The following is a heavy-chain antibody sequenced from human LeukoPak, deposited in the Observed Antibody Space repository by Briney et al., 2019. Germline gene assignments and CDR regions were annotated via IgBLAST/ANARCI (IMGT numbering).Heavy chain of an antibody. CDR3: ARRYSSSSYWFDP. Sequence: ASVKVSCKSCRYTFTGYYMHWVRQAPGQGLEWMGWINPNSGGTNYAQKFQGRVTMTRDTSISTAYMELSRLRSDDTAVYYCARRYSSSSYWFDPWGQGTLVTVSS. V-gene: IGHV1-2*02. J-gene: IGHJ5*02. CDR2: INPNSGGT. D-gene: IGHD6-6*01. CDR1: RYTFTGYY.